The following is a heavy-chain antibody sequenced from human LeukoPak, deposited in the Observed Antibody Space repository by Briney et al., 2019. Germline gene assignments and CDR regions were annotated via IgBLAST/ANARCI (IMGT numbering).Heavy chain of an antibody. J-gene: IGHJ4*02. Sequence: SETLSLTCAVYGGSFSGYYWSWIRQPPGKGLEWIGEINHSGSTNYNPSLKSRVTISVDTSKNQFSLKLSSVTAADTAVYYCARGPVDYGDYDFDYWGQGTLVTVSS. CDR1: GGSFSGYY. V-gene: IGHV4-34*01. CDR3: ARGPVDYGDYDFDY. D-gene: IGHD4-17*01. CDR2: INHSGST.